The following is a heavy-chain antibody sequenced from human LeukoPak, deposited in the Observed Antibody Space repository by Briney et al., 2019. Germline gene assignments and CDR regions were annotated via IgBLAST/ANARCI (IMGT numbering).Heavy chain of an antibody. Sequence: SETLSLTCAVYGGSFSGYYWSWLRQPPVKGLEWIGEIVHSGNTKYNPSLKSRVTISVDTSKNQFSLNLTSVTAADTAVYYCARFGSSTWYKGAFDIWGQGTMVTVAS. CDR2: IVHSGNT. V-gene: IGHV4-34*12. J-gene: IGHJ3*02. D-gene: IGHD1-1*01. CDR3: ARFGSSTWYKGAFDI. CDR1: GGSFSGYY.